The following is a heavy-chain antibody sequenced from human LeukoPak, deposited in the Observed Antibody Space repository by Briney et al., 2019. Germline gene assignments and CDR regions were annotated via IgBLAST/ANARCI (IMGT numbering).Heavy chain of an antibody. V-gene: IGHV3-23*01. CDR1: GFTFSSYA. CDR3: GKGGPAYDFWRGYTPDY. CDR2: ISGSGGST. Sequence: GGSLRLSCAASGFTFSSYAMSWVRQAPGKGLEWVSAISGSGGSTYYADSVKGRFTISRDNSKNTLYLQMNSLRAEETAVYYCGKGGPAYDFWRGYTPDYWAQGTLVTVSS. J-gene: IGHJ4*02. D-gene: IGHD3-3*01.